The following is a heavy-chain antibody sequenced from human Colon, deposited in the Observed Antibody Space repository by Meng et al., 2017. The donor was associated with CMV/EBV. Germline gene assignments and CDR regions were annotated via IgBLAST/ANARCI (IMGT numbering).Heavy chain of an antibody. V-gene: IGHV3-53*01. Sequence: VGVDYMALVRQAPGKGLEWVSIIYNADNTFYADSVRGRFTISRDNSRNTLFLQLNSLTHGDTAVYYCVTKRAKYCSTGPCPGYFDNWGQGTLVTVSS. CDR2: IYNADNT. CDR1: VGVDY. D-gene: IGHD2-2*01. J-gene: IGHJ4*02. CDR3: VTKRAKYCSTGPCPGYFDN.